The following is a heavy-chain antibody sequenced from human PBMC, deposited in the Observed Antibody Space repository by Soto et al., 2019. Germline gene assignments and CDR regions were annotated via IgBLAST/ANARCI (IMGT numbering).Heavy chain of an antibody. D-gene: IGHD6-13*01. V-gene: IGHV4-34*01. CDR1: GGSFGGYY. CDR3: ARGHRSSWENYYYMDV. J-gene: IGHJ6*03. CDR2: INHSGST. Sequence: SETLSLTCAVYGGSFGGYYWSWIRQPPGKGLEWIGEINHSGSTNYNPSLKSRVTISVDTSKNQFSLKLSSVTAADTAVYYCARGHRSSWENYYYMDVWGKGTTVTVSS.